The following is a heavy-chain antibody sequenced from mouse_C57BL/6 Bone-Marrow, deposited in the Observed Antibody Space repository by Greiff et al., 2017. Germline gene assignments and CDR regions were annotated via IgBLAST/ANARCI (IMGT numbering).Heavy chain of an antibody. CDR1: GFSFNTYA. J-gene: IGHJ4*01. Sequence: DAGGGLVQPKGSLKLSCAASGFSFNTYAMNWFRQAPGKGLEWVARIRSKSNNDATYYADSVKDRFTISRDDSEGMLYLQMNNLKTEDKAMYYCERPTMDYWGQGTSVTVSS. CDR3: ERPTMDY. CDR2: IRSKSNNDAT. D-gene: IGHD1-1*01. V-gene: IGHV10-1*01.